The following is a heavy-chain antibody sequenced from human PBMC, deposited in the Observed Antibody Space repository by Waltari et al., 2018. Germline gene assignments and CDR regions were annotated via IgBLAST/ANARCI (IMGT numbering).Heavy chain of an antibody. CDR1: GSSSSTVA. CDR3: AKDRYSSGWYEAFDI. CDR2: MSGSDAST. D-gene: IGHD6-19*01. V-gene: IGHV3-23*01. Sequence: EVQLLESGGGLGQPGGSLRLTCSASGSSSSTVAMSWVGQAPGKGLEWVSGMSGSDASTYYADSVKGRFTISRDNSKNTLYLQMNSLRAEDTAVYYCAKDRYSSGWYEAFDIWGQGTMVTVSS. J-gene: IGHJ3*02.